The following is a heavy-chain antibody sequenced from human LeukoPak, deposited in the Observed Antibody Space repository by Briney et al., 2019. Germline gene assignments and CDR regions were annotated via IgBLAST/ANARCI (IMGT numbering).Heavy chain of an antibody. V-gene: IGHV3-23*01. CDR2: ISGSGGST. Sequence: GGSLRLSCAASGFTFSSYAMSWVRQAPGKGLEWVSAISGSGGSTYYADSVKGRFTISRDNSKNTLYLQMNSLRAEDTAVYYCAKDKGYCSGGSCYSAEYFQHWGQGTLVTVSS. CDR3: AKDKGYCSGGSCYSAEYFQH. J-gene: IGHJ1*01. D-gene: IGHD2-15*01. CDR1: GFTFSSYA.